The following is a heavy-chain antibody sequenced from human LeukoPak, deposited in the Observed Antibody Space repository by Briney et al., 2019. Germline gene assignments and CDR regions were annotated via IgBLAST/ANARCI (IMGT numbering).Heavy chain of an antibody. V-gene: IGHV1-18*01. Sequence: ASVKVSCKASGYTFTSYGISWVRQAPGQGLEWMGWISAYHGNTNYAQKLQGRVTMTTDTSTSTAYMELRSLKSDDTAVYYCARVLPYSSSSRGGDYWGQGTLVTVSS. CDR2: ISAYHGNT. CDR1: GYTFTSYG. D-gene: IGHD6-6*01. CDR3: ARVLPYSSSSRGGDY. J-gene: IGHJ4*02.